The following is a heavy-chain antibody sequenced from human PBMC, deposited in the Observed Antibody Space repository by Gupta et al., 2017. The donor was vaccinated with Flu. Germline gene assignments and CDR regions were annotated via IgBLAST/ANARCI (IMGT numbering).Heavy chain of an antibody. D-gene: IGHD3-10*01. CDR2: ISAYNGNT. CDR3: ARELWFFGPTTKGGMDV. Sequence: QVQLVQSGAEVKKPGAPVKVSCKASGYTFTSYGISWVRQAPGQGLEWMGWISAYNGNTNYAQKLQGRVTMTTDTSTSTAYMELRSLRSDDTAVYYCARELWFFGPTTKGGMDVWGQGTTVTVSS. V-gene: IGHV1-18*01. J-gene: IGHJ6*02. CDR1: GYTFTSYG.